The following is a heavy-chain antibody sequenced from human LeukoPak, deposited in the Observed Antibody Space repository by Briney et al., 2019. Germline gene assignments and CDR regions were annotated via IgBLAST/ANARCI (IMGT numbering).Heavy chain of an antibody. CDR2: ISFDGSNK. D-gene: IGHD5-18*01. Sequence: GSSLRLSCAASGFTFSSYAIHWVRQAPGKGLEWVAVISFDGSNKYYADSVKGRFTISRDNSKSTLYLQMNSLRAEDTAVYYCARDRYSFGHFDYWGQGTLVTVSS. CDR3: ARDRYSFGHFDY. J-gene: IGHJ4*02. CDR1: GFTFSSYA. V-gene: IGHV3-30-3*01.